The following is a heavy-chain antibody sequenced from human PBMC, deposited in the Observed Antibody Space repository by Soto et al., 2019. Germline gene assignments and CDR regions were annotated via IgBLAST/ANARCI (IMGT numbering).Heavy chain of an antibody. Sequence: GGSLRLSCAASGFTFSDHYMDWVRQAPGKGLEWVGRTRNKAYTYTTEYAASVKGRFTISRDDSKNSLYLQMNSLKTEDTAVYYCAVVVPARFDYWGQGTLVTVSS. V-gene: IGHV3-72*01. CDR3: AVVVPARFDY. CDR1: GFTFSDHY. D-gene: IGHD2-2*01. CDR2: TRNKAYTYTT. J-gene: IGHJ4*02.